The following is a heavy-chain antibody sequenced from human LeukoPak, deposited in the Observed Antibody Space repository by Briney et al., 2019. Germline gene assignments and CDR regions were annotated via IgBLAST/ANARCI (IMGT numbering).Heavy chain of an antibody. CDR2: IYYSGST. V-gene: IGHV4-39*01. CDR1: GGSISSSSYY. D-gene: IGHD2-15*01. Sequence: SETLSLTCTVSGGSISSSSYYWGWIRQPPGKGLEWIGSIYYSGSTCYNPSLKSRVTISVDTSKNQFSLKPSSVTAADTAVYYCARQRLYCSGGSCYQEFDYWGQGTLVTVSS. CDR3: ARQRLYCSGGSCYQEFDY. J-gene: IGHJ4*02.